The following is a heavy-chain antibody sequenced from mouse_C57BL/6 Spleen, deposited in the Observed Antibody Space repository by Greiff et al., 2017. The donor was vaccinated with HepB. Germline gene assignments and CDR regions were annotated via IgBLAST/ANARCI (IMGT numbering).Heavy chain of an antibody. CDR2: IDPENGDT. D-gene: IGHD3-2*02. J-gene: IGHJ2*01. Sequence: VQLQQSGAELVRPGASVKLSCTASGFNIQDDYMHWVKQRPEQGLEWIGWIDPENGDTEYASKFQGKATITADTSSNTAYLQLSSLTSEDTAVYYCTKAAAQAYFDYWGQGTTLTVSS. CDR3: TKAAAQAYFDY. V-gene: IGHV14-4*01. CDR1: GFNIQDDY.